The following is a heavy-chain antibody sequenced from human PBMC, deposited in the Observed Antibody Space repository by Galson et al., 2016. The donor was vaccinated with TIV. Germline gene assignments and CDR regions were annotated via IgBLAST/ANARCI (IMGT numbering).Heavy chain of an antibody. V-gene: IGHV5-51*01. D-gene: IGHD3-22*01. CDR3: ARLEGYDDSASDY. CDR2: IYPGDSDT. Sequence: QSGAEVKKPGESLKISCKASGSRFTNHWIGWVRQMPGKGLEWMGVIYPGDSDTRYSPSFQGQVTISADKSSSTAHLQWSSLKASDTAMYYCARLEGYDDSASDYWGQGTLATVSS. J-gene: IGHJ4*02. CDR1: GSRFTNHW.